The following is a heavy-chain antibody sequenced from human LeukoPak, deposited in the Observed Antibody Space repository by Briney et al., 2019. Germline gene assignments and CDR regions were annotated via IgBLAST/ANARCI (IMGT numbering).Heavy chain of an antibody. CDR2: IYAGGTT. CDR3: AREGYASGTRYGMDV. CDR1: GFTFSSYS. Sequence: PGGSLRLSCAASGFTFSSYSMNWVRQAPGKGLEWVSVIYAGGTTSYADSVKGRFTISRNSSKNTLYLQMNSLRAEDTAVYYCAREGYASGTRYGMDVWRQGTTVTVSS. J-gene: IGHJ6*02. D-gene: IGHD3-10*01. V-gene: IGHV3-66*01.